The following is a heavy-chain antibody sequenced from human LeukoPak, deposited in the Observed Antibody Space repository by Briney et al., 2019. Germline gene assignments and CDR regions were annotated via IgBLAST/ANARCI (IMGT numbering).Heavy chain of an antibody. CDR2: INPNSGGT. CDR1: GYTFTGYY. J-gene: IGHJ5*02. CDR3: ARSAVLLWFGELNWFDP. V-gene: IGHV1-2*04. D-gene: IGHD3-10*01. Sequence: ASVKVSCKASGYTFTGYYMHWVRQAPGQGLEWMGWINPNSGGTNYAQKFQGWVTMTRDTSISTAYMELSRLRSDDTAVYYCARSAVLLWFGELNWFDPWGQGTLVTVSS.